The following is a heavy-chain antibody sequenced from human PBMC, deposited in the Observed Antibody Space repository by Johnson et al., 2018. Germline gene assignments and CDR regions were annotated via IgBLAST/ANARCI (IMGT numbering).Heavy chain of an antibody. CDR1: GFNFGSYW. D-gene: IGHD3-16*01. CDR3: AEAGEYCVFGLPQH. J-gene: IGHJ1*01. Sequence: VQLQESGGGLVQPGGSLRLFCAASGFNFGSYWMHWVRQVPGKGLVWVSRINSDGSSTSYADSVKGRFTISRDNAKNTLYLQRNSLRAEDTAVYYCAEAGEYCVFGLPQHWGQGTLVTVSS. CDR2: INSDGSST. V-gene: IGHV3-74*01.